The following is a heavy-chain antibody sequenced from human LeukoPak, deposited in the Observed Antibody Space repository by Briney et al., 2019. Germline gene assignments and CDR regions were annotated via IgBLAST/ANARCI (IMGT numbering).Heavy chain of an antibody. CDR3: ARDASGGGIMDY. CDR1: GFTVSTNY. J-gene: IGHJ4*02. D-gene: IGHD3-16*01. V-gene: IGHV3-53*01. Sequence: QPGGSLRLSCAASGFTVSTNYMNWVRQAPGKGLEWVSAMYSDGRTYYADSVKGRFTISRDRSKNTLYLQMNSLGAEDTAVYFCARDASGGGIMDYWGQGTPVTVSS. CDR2: MYSDGRT.